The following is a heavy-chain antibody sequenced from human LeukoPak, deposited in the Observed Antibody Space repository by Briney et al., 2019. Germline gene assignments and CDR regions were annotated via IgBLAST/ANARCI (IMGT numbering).Heavy chain of an antibody. V-gene: IGHV4-34*01. J-gene: IGHJ1*01. Sequence: SETLSLTCAVYGGSFSGYYWSWIRQPPGKGLEWIGEINHSGSTNYNPSLKSRVTISVDTSKNQFSLKLSSVTAADTAVYYCARGPRVYSYTPLKYFQHWGQGTLVTVSS. CDR2: INHSGST. D-gene: IGHD5-18*01. CDR1: GGSFSGYY. CDR3: ARGPRVYSYTPLKYFQH.